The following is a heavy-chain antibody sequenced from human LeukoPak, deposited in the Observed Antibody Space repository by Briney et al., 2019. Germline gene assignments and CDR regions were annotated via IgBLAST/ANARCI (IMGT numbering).Heavy chain of an antibody. Sequence: QPGGSLRLSCAASGFSFSSYWMSWVRQAPGKGLEWVANTNQDGSAKNYVDSVRGRFTISRDNAKNTLYLQMNSLRAEDTAVYYCARERGELLSYYFDYWGQGTLVTVSS. CDR1: GFSFSSYW. CDR2: TNQDGSAK. D-gene: IGHD1-26*01. J-gene: IGHJ4*02. CDR3: ARERGELLSYYFDY. V-gene: IGHV3-7*01.